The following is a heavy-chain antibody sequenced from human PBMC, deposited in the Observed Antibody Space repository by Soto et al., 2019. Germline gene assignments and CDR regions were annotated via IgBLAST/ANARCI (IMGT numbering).Heavy chain of an antibody. D-gene: IGHD6-19*01. CDR2: INAGNGNT. CDR3: ARDRRLSSGWYEDY. J-gene: IGHJ4*02. V-gene: IGHV1-3*01. CDR1: GYTFTSYS. Sequence: AVAVKVSCKASGYTFTSYSMHWVRQAPGQRLEWMGWINAGNGNTKYSQKFQGRVIITRDTSASTAYMELSSLRSEDTAVYYCARDRRLSSGWYEDYWDQGTLVAVSS.